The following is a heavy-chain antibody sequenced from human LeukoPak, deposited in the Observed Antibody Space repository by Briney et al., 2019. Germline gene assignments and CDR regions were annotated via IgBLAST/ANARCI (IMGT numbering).Heavy chain of an antibody. V-gene: IGHV4-38-2*02. D-gene: IGHD5-18*01. Sequence: PSETLSLTCTVSGYSISIGYYGGWIPQPPGKGLEWIGSNYYSRTTHYNPSLESQVTIAEDPSHNQFSPKLASVTAADAAIYYCAKGAGVFSYYNWFDPWGEGTLVTVSS. J-gene: IGHJ5*02. CDR3: AKGAGVFSYYNWFDP. CDR1: GYSISIGYY. CDR2: NYYSRTT.